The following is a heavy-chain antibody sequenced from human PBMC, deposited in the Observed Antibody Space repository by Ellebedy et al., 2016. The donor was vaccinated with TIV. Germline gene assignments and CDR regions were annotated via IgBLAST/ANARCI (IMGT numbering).Heavy chain of an antibody. Sequence: GESLKISCAASGFTFSSYAMSWVRQAPGKGLEWVSAISGSGGSTYYADSVKGRFTISRDNSKNTLYLQMNSLRAEDTAVYYCAKDLPTNTYYYDSDEDAFDIWGQGTMVTVSS. CDR3: AKDLPTNTYYYDSDEDAFDI. J-gene: IGHJ3*02. D-gene: IGHD3-22*01. CDR2: ISGSGGST. V-gene: IGHV3-23*01. CDR1: GFTFSSYA.